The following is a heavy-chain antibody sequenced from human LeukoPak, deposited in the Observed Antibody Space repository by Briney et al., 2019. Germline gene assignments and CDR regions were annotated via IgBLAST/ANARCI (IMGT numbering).Heavy chain of an antibody. J-gene: IGHJ4*02. Sequence: PGGSLRLSCSASGFTFSSYAMHWVRQAPGKGLECVSAISSNGGSTYYADSVKGGFTISRDNSKNTLYLQMSSLRAEDTAVYYCVKPGSRFDYWGQGTLVTVSS. CDR3: VKPGSRFDY. V-gene: IGHV3-64D*06. CDR2: ISSNGGST. CDR1: GFTFSSYA. D-gene: IGHD6-25*01.